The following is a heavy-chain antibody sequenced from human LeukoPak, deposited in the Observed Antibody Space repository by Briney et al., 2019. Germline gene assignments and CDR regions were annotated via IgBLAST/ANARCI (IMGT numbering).Heavy chain of an antibody. V-gene: IGHV1-2*02. CDR1: GYIFTNYG. D-gene: IGHD3-16*01. CDR3: ATQRGSYLWGTDFDY. CDR2: INPNSGDT. Sequence: ASVMVSCKASGYIFTNYGISWVRQAPGQGLEWMGWINPNSGDTKFAREFQGRVTMTRDTSISTAYMGLSRLRPDDTAVYYCATQRGSYLWGTDFDYWGQGTLVTVSS. J-gene: IGHJ4*02.